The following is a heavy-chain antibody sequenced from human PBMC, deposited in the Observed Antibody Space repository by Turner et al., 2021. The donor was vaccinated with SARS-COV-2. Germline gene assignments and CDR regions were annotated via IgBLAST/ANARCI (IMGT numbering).Heavy chain of an antibody. Sequence: QVQLVQSGAEVKKPGASVQVSCKASGYTFSSYYMHWVRQAPGQGLEWMGIINPSGDSTSYAQKFQGRVTMTRDTSTSTVYMELSSLRSEDTAVYYCARVGGAFDIWGQGTMVIVSS. V-gene: IGHV1-46*01. CDR1: GYTFSSYY. CDR3: ARVGGAFDI. J-gene: IGHJ3*02. CDR2: INPSGDST.